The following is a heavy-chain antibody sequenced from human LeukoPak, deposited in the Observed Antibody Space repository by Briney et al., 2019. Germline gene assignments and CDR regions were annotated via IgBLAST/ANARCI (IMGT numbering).Heavy chain of an antibody. J-gene: IGHJ4*02. CDR1: GFSFYDFG. CDR3: ATVGGNY. CDR2: MSVKADRK. V-gene: IGHV3-20*04. Sequence: GGSLRLSCAASGFSFYDFGMSYVRQVPGEGVEWVYGMSVKADRKDSADSVKGRFTISRDNANNTLYLQLNRVRAEDTAFYYCATVGGNYWGQGTLVTVSS. D-gene: IGHD3-16*01.